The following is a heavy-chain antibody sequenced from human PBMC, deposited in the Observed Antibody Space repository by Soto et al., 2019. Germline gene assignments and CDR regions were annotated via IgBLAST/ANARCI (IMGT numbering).Heavy chain of an antibody. CDR3: ATPSNDGAAGGRGYYYGMDV. CDR1: GGSISSSNW. J-gene: IGHJ6*02. CDR2: LYHSGIT. V-gene: IGHV4-4*02. D-gene: IGHD6-13*01. Sequence: SETLSLTSAVSGGSISSSNWCICVRQPPGNGLAWSGELYHSGITNYNPYLTSRLSISADNYKSEFYMKLRRVTAADTDAYNCATPSNDGAAGGRGYYYGMDVWGQGTTVTVSS.